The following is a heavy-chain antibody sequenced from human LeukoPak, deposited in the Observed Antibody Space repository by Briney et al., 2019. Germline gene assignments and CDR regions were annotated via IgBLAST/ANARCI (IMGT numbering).Heavy chain of an antibody. V-gene: IGHV4-34*01. J-gene: IGHJ4*02. CDR1: GGSFSGYY. CDR3: ARGAWIQLWYFRLGYYSDY. CDR2: INHSGST. Sequence: SETLSLTCAVYGGSFSGYYWSWIRQPPGKGLEWIGEINHSGSTNYNPSLKSRVTISVDTSKNQFSLKLSSVTAADTAVYYCARGAWIQLWYFRLGYYSDYWGQGTLVTVSS. D-gene: IGHD5-18*01.